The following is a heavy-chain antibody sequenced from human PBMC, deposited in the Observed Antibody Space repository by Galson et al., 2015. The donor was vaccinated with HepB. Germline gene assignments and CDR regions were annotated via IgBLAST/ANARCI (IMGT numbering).Heavy chain of an antibody. CDR2: INSDGDST. CDR3: ARGYSNGYRIDY. V-gene: IGHV3-74*01. Sequence: SLRLSCAASGFTFSNYWMHWVSQGPGKGLVWVSRINSDGDSTSYADSVKGRFTISRDNAKNTLYLQMNSLRAEDTAVYYCARGYSNGYRIDYWGQGALVTVSS. D-gene: IGHD5-18*01. CDR1: GFTFSNYW. J-gene: IGHJ4*02.